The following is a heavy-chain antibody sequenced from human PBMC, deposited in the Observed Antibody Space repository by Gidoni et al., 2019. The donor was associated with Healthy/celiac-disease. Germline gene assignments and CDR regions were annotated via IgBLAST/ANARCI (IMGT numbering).Heavy chain of an antibody. CDR1: GDSVSSNSAA. V-gene: IGHV6-1*01. D-gene: IGHD6-19*01. CDR3: ARVLIPGIAVAGSLGGMDV. CDR2: TYYRSKWYN. J-gene: IGHJ6*02. Sequence: QVQLQQSGPGLVKPSQTLSLTCDISGDSVSSNSAAWNWIRQSPSRGLEWLGRTYYRSKWYNDYAVSVKSRITINPDTSKNQFSLQLNSVTPEDTAVYYCARVLIPGIAVAGSLGGMDVWGQGTTVTVSS.